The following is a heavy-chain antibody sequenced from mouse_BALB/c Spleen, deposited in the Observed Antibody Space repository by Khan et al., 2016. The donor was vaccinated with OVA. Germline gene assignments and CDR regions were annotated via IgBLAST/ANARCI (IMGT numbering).Heavy chain of an antibody. V-gene: IGHV1S132*01. J-gene: IGHJ4*01. CDR2: IYPGTGST. Sequence: VQLQESGAELVRPGASVKLSCKTSGYIFTSYWIHWVQQRSGQGLAWIARIYPGTGSTYYHEKFKGKATLTADKSSSTAYMQLSSLKSEDSAVYFCARSDYGSTYAMDYWGQGTSVTVAS. D-gene: IGHD1-1*01. CDR1: GYIFTSYW. CDR3: ARSDYGSTYAMDY.